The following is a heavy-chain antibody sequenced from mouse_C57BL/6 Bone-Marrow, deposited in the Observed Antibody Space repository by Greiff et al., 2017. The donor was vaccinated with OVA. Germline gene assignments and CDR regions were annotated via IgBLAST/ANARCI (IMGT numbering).Heavy chain of an antibody. CDR3: AGGGYYVYAMDY. CDR2: INPSNGGT. J-gene: IGHJ4*01. Sequence: VQLQQPGTELVKPGASVKLSCKASGYTFTSYWMHWVKQRPGQGLEWIGNINPSNGGTNYNEKFKSKATLTVDKSSSTAYMQLSSLTSEDSAVYDCAGGGYYVYAMDYWGQGTSVTVSS. CDR1: GYTFTSYW. D-gene: IGHD1-1*02. V-gene: IGHV1-53*01.